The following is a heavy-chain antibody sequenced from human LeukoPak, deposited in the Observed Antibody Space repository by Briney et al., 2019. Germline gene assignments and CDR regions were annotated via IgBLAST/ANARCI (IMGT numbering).Heavy chain of an antibody. V-gene: IGHV1-69*13. Sequence: ASVKVSCKASGGTFSGYAISWVRQAPGQGLEWMGGIIPIFGTANYAQKFQGRVTITADESTSTAYMELSSLRSEDTAVYYCASVTTVYCSSTSCYALKRGIQGDYYYYGMDVWGQGTTVTVSS. D-gene: IGHD2-2*01. CDR2: IIPIFGTA. J-gene: IGHJ6*02. CDR3: ASVTTVYCSSTSCYALKRGIQGDYYYYGMDV. CDR1: GGTFSGYA.